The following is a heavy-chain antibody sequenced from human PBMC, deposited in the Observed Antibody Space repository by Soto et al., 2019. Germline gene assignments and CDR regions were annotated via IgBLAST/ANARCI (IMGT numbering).Heavy chain of an antibody. Sequence: QLQLQESGSGLVKPSQTLSLTCAVSGGSISSGGYSWSWIRQPPGKGLEWIGYIYHSGSTYYNPSRKSRGTIAGDRSKNQCSLKLSSVTAADTAVYHSVGGDKVVAADYWGQGTLVTVSS. J-gene: IGHJ4*02. V-gene: IGHV4-30-2*01. CDR3: VGGDKVVAADY. D-gene: IGHD2-15*01. CDR1: GGSISSGGYS. CDR2: IYHSGST.